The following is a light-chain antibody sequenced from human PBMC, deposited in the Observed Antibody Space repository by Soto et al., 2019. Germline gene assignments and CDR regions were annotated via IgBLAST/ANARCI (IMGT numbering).Light chain of an antibody. V-gene: IGKV3-20*01. CDR3: QQYGSSPRT. CDR2: GAS. Sequence: EFVLTQSPGTLSLSPGERATLSCRASQTVRNNYLAWCQQRPGQAPRLLIHGASSRATGIPDRFAGSGSGTDFTLTITRLEPEDFAVYYCQQYGSSPRTFGQGTKVDIK. CDR1: QTVRNNY. J-gene: IGKJ1*01.